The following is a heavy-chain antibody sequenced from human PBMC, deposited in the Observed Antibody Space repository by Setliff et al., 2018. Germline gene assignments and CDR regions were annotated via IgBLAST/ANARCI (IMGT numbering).Heavy chain of an antibody. CDR3: ANSRVTNFRGHLYLPRGLDV. CDR1: GFTFSSYW. CDR2: IQHDGENK. J-gene: IGHJ4*02. Sequence: PGGSLRLSCAASGFTFSSYWMSWVRQAPGKGLEWVAFIQHDGENKFYADSVKGRLTVSRDNSKNTLYLEMDGLRPEDTAVYYCANSRVTNFRGHLYLPRGLDVWGQGTLVTVSS. V-gene: IGHV3-30*02. D-gene: IGHD3-16*01.